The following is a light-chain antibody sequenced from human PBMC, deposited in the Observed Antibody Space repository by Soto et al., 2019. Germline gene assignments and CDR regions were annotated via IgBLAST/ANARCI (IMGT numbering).Light chain of an antibody. J-gene: IGLJ1*01. CDR3: AAWDDSLNGFYV. V-gene: IGLV1-44*01. Sequence: QSVLTQPPSASGTPGQRVSISCSGSSWNNGSNTVNWYQQLTGTAPKLLIYSNNQRPSGVPDRFSGSKSGTSASLAISGLQSEDEADYYCAAWDDSLNGFYVFGTGTKVTVL. CDR2: SNN. CDR1: SWNNGSNT.